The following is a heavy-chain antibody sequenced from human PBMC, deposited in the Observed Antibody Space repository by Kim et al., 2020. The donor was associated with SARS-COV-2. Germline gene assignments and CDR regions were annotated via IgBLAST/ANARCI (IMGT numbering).Heavy chain of an antibody. Sequence: IYYADSVKGRFCISRDNAKNSLYLQMKSLRDEGTAVYYCARGGFDYGDYWGQGALVTVSS. V-gene: IGHV3-48*02. CDR3: ARGGFDYGDY. J-gene: IGHJ4*02. D-gene: IGHD3-3*01. CDR2: I.